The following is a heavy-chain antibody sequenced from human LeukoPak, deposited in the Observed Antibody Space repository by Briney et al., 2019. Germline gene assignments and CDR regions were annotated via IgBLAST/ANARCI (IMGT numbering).Heavy chain of an antibody. V-gene: IGHV2-5*01. D-gene: IGHD3-22*01. CDR3: AHRTRIIRDSSGYSDY. CDR2: IYWNDFK. CDR1: GFSLRTRGVG. Sequence: SGPTLVNPTQTLTLTCTFSGFSLRTRGVGVGWIRQPPGKALEWLSLIYWNDFKLYSPSMKSRLTITKDTSKHQVVLTMTNMDPVDTATYYCAHRTRIIRDSSGYSDYWGQGTLVTVSS. J-gene: IGHJ4*02.